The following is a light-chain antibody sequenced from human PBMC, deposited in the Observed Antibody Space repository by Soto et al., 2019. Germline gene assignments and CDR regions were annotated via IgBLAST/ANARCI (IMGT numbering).Light chain of an antibody. CDR1: SSNIGDNY. CDR3: GTWDSSLSVAV. Sequence: QSELTQPPSVSAAAGQTVTISCSGSSSNIGDNYVSWYQQFPGTAPKLLIYDNDQRSSGTPDRFSAYKSGTSATLGITGLQTGDEADYYCGTWDSSLSVAVFGGGTQLTVL. V-gene: IGLV1-51*01. CDR2: DND. J-gene: IGLJ7*01.